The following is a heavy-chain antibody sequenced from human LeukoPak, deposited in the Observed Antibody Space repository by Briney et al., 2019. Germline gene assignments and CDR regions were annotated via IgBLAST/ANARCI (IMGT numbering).Heavy chain of an antibody. Sequence: SETLSLICGVYGGSFSGYYWTWIRQPPWKGLEWIGEINHSGNANYDPSLKSRVSMSVDTSKNQFSLHLSSVTAADTAVYYCARKTGYYYHPCDYWGQGTLVTVSS. CDR1: GGSFSGYY. J-gene: IGHJ4*02. V-gene: IGHV4-34*01. CDR2: INHSGNA. CDR3: ARKTGYYYHPCDY. D-gene: IGHD3-22*01.